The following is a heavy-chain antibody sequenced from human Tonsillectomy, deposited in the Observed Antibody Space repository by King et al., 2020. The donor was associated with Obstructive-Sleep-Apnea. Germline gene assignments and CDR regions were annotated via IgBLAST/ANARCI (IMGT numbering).Heavy chain of an antibody. CDR2: IKQDGSEK. CDR3: ARGYRGYDFAPNWYFDL. D-gene: IGHD5-12*01. V-gene: IGHV3-7*04. Sequence: QLVQSGGGLVQPGGSLRLSCAASGFTFSSYWMSWVRQAPGKGLEWVANIKQDGSEKYYVDSVKGRFTISRDNAKNSLYLQMNSLRAEDTAVYYCARGYRGYDFAPNWYFDLWGRGTLVTVSS. J-gene: IGHJ2*01. CDR1: GFTFSSYW.